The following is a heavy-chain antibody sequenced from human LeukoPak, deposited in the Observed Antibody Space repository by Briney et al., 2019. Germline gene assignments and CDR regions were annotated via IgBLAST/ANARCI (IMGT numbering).Heavy chain of an antibody. CDR2: ISYDGSNK. Sequence: GGSLRLSCAASGFTFSSYGMHWVRQVPGRGQEWVAVISYDGSNKYYADSVKGRFTISRDNSKNTLYLQMNSLRAEDTAVYYCALLYSQLDYWGQGTLVTVSS. CDR1: GFTFSSYG. CDR3: ALLYSQLDY. D-gene: IGHD3-16*01. V-gene: IGHV3-30*03. J-gene: IGHJ4*02.